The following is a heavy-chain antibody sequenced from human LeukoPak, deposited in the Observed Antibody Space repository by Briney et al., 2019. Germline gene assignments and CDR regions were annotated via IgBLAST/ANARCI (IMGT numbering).Heavy chain of an antibody. CDR2: MYYSGST. Sequence: SETLSLTCTVSGGSISSSSYYWGWIRQPPGKGLEWIGSMYYSGSTHYNPSLKSRVTISVDTSKNQFSLKLSSVTAADTAVFYCARDYYFDYWGQGTLVTVSS. CDR1: GGSISSSSYY. CDR3: ARDYYFDY. J-gene: IGHJ4*02. V-gene: IGHV4-39*07.